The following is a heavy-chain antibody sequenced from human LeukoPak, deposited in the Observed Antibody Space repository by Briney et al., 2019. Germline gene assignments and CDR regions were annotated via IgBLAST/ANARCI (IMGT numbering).Heavy chain of an antibody. J-gene: IGHJ4*02. V-gene: IGHV4-59*08. Sequence: SETLSLTCIVSGDSISSDYWSWIRQSPGKGLEWIGYINYRGSSEYNPSLKSRVTISVDRSKNQVSLKMRSVTAADTAVYYCARLDCISDTCYNYWALGALVTVSS. CDR3: ARLDCISDTCYNY. CDR2: INYRGSS. CDR1: GDSISSDY. D-gene: IGHD2-21*01.